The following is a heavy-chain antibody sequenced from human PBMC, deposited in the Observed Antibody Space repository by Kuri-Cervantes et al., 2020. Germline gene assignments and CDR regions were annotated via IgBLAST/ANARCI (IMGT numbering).Heavy chain of an antibody. CDR1: GFTFGDYW. CDR3: AKNSPEIWFGELLYPFYYYGMDV. CDR2: ISYDGSNK. D-gene: IGHD3-10*01. J-gene: IGHJ6*02. Sequence: GESLKISCAASGFTFGDYWMHWVRQVPGKGLEWVAVISYDGSNKYYADSVKGRFTISRDNSKNTLYLQMNSLRAEDTAVYYCAKNSPEIWFGELLYPFYYYGMDVWGQGTTVTVSS. V-gene: IGHV3-30*18.